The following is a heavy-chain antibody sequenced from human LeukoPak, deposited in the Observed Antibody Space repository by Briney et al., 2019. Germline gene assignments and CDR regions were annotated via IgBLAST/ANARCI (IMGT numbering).Heavy chain of an antibody. CDR1: GFTFSSYE. D-gene: IGHD6-13*01. CDR2: ISSSGSTI. Sequence: GGSLRLSCAASGFTFSSYEMNWVRQAPGKGLEWVSYISSSGSTIYYADSVKGRFTISRDNAKNSLYLQMNSLRAEDTAVYYCAKPSWKQQLAFDYWGQGTLVTVSS. CDR3: AKPSWKQQLAFDY. V-gene: IGHV3-48*03. J-gene: IGHJ4*02.